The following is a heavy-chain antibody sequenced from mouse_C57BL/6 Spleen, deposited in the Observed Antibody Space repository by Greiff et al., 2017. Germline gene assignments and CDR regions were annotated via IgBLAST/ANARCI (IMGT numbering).Heavy chain of an antibody. CDR1: GYAFTNYL. V-gene: IGHV1-54*01. Sequence: QVQLQQSGAELVRPGTSVKVSCKASGYAFTNYLIEWVKQRPGQGLEGIGVINPGSGGTNYNEKFKGKATLTADKSSSTAYMQLSSLTSEDSAVYFCARSGRTLYAMDYWGQGTSVTVSS. CDR2: INPGSGGT. CDR3: ARSGRTLYAMDY. J-gene: IGHJ4*01. D-gene: IGHD3-2*02.